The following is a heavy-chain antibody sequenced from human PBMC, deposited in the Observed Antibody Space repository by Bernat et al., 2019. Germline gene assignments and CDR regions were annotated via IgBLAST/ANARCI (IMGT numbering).Heavy chain of an antibody. CDR3: ARGWYYYDSSGYHNLDY. CDR1: GFTFSSYG. CDR2: IWYDGSNK. V-gene: IGHV3-33*01. D-gene: IGHD3-22*01. Sequence: QVQLVESGGGVVQPGRSLRLSCAASGFTFSSYGTHWVRQAPGKGLEWVAVIWYDGSNKYYADSVKGRFTISRDNSKNTLYLQMNSLRAEDTAVYYCARGWYYYDSSGYHNLDYWGQGTLVTVSS. J-gene: IGHJ4*02.